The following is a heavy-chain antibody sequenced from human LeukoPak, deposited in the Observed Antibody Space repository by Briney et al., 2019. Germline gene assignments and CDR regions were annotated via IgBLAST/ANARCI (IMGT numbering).Heavy chain of an antibody. CDR3: ARGVHNLAGAPQSGNHFDY. CDR2: INHSGST. V-gene: IGHV4-4*02. CDR1: GGSISSNNW. J-gene: IGHJ4*02. Sequence: SGTLSLTCAVSGGSISSNNWWNWVRQPPGKGLEWIGEINHSGSTNYNPSLKSRVTISVDTSKNQFSLKLSSVTAADTAVYYCARGVHNLAGAPQSGNHFDYWGQGTLVTVSS. D-gene: IGHD4-23*01.